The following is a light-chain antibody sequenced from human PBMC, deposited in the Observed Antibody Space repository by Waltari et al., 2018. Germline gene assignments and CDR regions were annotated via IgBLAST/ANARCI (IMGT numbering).Light chain of an antibody. Sequence: EIVMTQSPATLSVSPGERVTLYCRASQRIARKLAWDQQNSGQPPRLLIYAASSRAAGIPDRFSASGSETDFSLTISGLQSEDFAIYYCQQYNSWLRTFGQGTKVEIK. CDR1: QRIARK. CDR2: AAS. J-gene: IGKJ1*01. V-gene: IGKV3-15*01. CDR3: QQYNSWLRT.